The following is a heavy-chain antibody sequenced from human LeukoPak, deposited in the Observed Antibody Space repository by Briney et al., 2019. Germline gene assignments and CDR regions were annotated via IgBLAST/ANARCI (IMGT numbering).Heavy chain of an antibody. Sequence: GGSLRLSCAASGFTFSSYAMSWVRQAPGKWLEWVSAISGSGGSTYYADSVKGRFTISRDNSKNTLYLQMNSLRAEDTAVYYCAKDPIMVRGLRINRFDPWGQGTLVTVSS. CDR2: ISGSGGST. V-gene: IGHV3-23*01. D-gene: IGHD3-10*01. CDR3: AKDPIMVRGLRINRFDP. CDR1: GFTFSSYA. J-gene: IGHJ5*02.